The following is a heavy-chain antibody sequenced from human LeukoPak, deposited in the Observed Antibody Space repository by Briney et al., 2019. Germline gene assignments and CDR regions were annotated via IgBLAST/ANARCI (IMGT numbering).Heavy chain of an antibody. CDR1: GGTFSNYA. Sequence: SVKVSCKASGGTFSNYAISWVRQAPGQGLEWMGGIIPIFGTANYAQKFQGRVTITADESTSTAYMELSSLRSEDTAVYYCAGAAAGNYYYYYMDVWGKGTTVTISS. D-gene: IGHD6-13*01. CDR3: AGAAAGNYYYYYMDV. J-gene: IGHJ6*03. V-gene: IGHV1-69*13. CDR2: IIPIFGTA.